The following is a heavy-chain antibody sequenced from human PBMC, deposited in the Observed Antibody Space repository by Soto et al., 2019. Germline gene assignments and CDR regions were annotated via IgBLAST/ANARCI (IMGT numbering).Heavy chain of an antibody. Sequence: QVQLVESGGGVVQPGRSLRLSCAASGFTFSSYGMHWVRQAPGKGLEWVAVISYDGSNKYYADSVKGRFTISRDNSKNTLYLQMNSLRAEDTAVYYCAKDIQAAAGPSPYYYYYGMDVWGQGTTVTVSS. CDR1: GFTFSSYG. V-gene: IGHV3-30*18. CDR3: AKDIQAAAGPSPYYYYYGMDV. CDR2: ISYDGSNK. J-gene: IGHJ6*02. D-gene: IGHD6-13*01.